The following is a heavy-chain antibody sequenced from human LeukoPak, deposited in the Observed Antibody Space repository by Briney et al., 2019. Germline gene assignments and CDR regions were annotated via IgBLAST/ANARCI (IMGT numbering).Heavy chain of an antibody. V-gene: IGHV3-30*18. Sequence: LSLTCTVSGVSISSSNSYGGWVRRAPGKGLEWVAVISYDGSNKYYGDSVKGRFTISRYNSKNTLYLQMNSLRAEDTAVYYCAKDVRGSGTYYYMDVWGKGTTVTVSS. D-gene: IGHD3-10*01. J-gene: IGHJ6*03. CDR3: AKDVRGSGTYYYMDV. CDR2: ISYDGSNK. CDR1: GVSISSS.